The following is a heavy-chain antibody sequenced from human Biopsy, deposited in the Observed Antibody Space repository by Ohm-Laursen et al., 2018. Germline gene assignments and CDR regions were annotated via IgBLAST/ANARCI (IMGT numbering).Heavy chain of an antibody. CDR1: GGPFNNHA. D-gene: IGHD1-26*01. V-gene: IGHV1-69*13. Sequence: SVKVSCKASGGPFNNHAFSWVRQAPGQGLEWMGGIIPIFGTANYAQKFQGRVTITADESTSTAYMELSSLRSDDTAVYYCARDALGGGSYRFFYWGQGSLVTVSS. J-gene: IGHJ4*02. CDR2: IIPIFGTA. CDR3: ARDALGGGSYRFFY.